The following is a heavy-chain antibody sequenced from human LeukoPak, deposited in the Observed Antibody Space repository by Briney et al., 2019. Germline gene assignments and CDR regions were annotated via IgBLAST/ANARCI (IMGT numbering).Heavy chain of an antibody. CDR2: IYPDDSDT. Sequence: GESLKISCLGSGYSFTTYWIGWVRQMPGKGLEWMGIIYPDDSDTTFSPSFQGQVTMSADKSINTAYLQWSSLKASDTAMYYCARPREYSYGFDSWGQGTLVAVSS. D-gene: IGHD5-18*01. CDR1: GYSFTTYW. V-gene: IGHV5-51*01. J-gene: IGHJ4*02. CDR3: ARPREYSYGFDS.